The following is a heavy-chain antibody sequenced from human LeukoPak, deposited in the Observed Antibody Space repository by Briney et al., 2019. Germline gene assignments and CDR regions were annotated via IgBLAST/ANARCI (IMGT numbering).Heavy chain of an antibody. D-gene: IGHD3-22*01. CDR3: ARRVFYYDSSGNFDY. CDR2: IYYSGST. CDR1: GGSISSSSYY. J-gene: IGHJ4*02. V-gene: IGHV4-39*01. Sequence: TSETLSLTCTVSGGSISSSSYYWGWIRQPPGKGLEWIGSIYYSGSTYYNPSLKSRVTISVDTSENQFSLKLSSVTAADTAVYYCARRVFYYDSSGNFDYWGQGTLVTVSS.